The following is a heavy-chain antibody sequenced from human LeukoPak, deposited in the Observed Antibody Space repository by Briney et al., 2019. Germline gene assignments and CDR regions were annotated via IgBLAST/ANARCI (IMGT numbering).Heavy chain of an antibody. CDR2: IKEDGSEK. J-gene: IGHJ4*02. Sequence: GGSLRLSCAASGFSFSSYWMSWVRQAPGKGLEWVANIKEDGSEKYYVDSVKGRFTISRDNAKNSLSLQVNSLSAEDTAVYYCARSRSGYYEDYWGQGTLVTVSS. CDR3: ARSRSGYYEDY. D-gene: IGHD3-22*01. CDR1: GFSFSSYW. V-gene: IGHV3-7*01.